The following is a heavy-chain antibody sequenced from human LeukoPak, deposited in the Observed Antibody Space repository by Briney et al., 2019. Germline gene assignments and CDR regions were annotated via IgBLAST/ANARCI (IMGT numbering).Heavy chain of an antibody. J-gene: IGHJ4*02. CDR2: LSTSSCNT. Sequence: ASVTVSLKSSGYTFTSYGISWVRQAPGQGMEGMGWLSTSSCNTNYAQKLQGRFTMTTDTSTSTAYMELRSLRSDDTAVYYCARVGIAAAGTPQGGSSYWGQGTLVTVSS. CDR3: ARVGIAAAGTPQGGSSY. CDR1: GYTFTSYG. V-gene: IGHV1-18*01. D-gene: IGHD6-13*01.